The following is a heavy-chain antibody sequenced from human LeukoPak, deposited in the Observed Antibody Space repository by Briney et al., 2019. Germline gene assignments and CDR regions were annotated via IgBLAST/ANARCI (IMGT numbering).Heavy chain of an antibody. Sequence: ASVKVSCKASGYTFTSYYMHWVRQAPGQGLEWMGIINPSGGSTSYAQKFQGRVTMTRDMSTSTVYMELSSLRSEDTAMYYCARDIGDCSSTSCYEPWGQGTLVTVSS. CDR1: GYTFTSYY. D-gene: IGHD2-2*01. CDR2: INPSGGST. V-gene: IGHV1-46*01. J-gene: IGHJ4*02. CDR3: ARDIGDCSSTSCYEP.